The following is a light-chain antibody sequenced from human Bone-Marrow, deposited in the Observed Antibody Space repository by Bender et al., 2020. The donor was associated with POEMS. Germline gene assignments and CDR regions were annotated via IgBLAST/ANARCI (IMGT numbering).Light chain of an antibody. CDR1: SRDVGSYNF. CDR3: CSYTVSYTLV. Sequence: QSALTQPASVSGSPGQSITISCTGTSRDVGSYNFVSWYQQHPGKAPKLMIYEVSKRPSGVPDRFSGSKSGNTASLTISGLQAEDEADYYCCSYTVSYTLVFGGGTKLTV. CDR2: EVS. J-gene: IGLJ2*01. V-gene: IGLV2-23*02.